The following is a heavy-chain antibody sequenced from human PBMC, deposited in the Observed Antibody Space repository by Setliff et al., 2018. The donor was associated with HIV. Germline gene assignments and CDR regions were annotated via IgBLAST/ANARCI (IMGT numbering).Heavy chain of an antibody. Sequence: PGGSLRLSCAASGFTFTTYAMHWVRQAPGKGLEWVAVISIYDGSEKYYVDSVKGRFTISRDKSKNTLYLQMNSLRAEDTAIYYCAKQGRGYSGYDSYFDSWGQGTLVTVSS. J-gene: IGHJ4*02. D-gene: IGHD5-12*01. V-gene: IGHV3-30*04. CDR2: ISIYDGSEK. CDR3: AKQGRGYSGYDSYFDS. CDR1: GFTFTTYA.